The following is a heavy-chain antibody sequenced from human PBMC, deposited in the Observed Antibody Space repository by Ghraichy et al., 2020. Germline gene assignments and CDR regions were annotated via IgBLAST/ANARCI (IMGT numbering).Heavy chain of an antibody. CDR2: ISWNSGSI. CDR1: GFTFSDYA. V-gene: IGHV3-9*01. CDR3: AKEGPAVTCIPYFFDC. Sequence: SLNISCAASGFTFSDYAMHWVRQAPGKGLEWISGISWNSGSIGYADSVKGRFTISRDNAKNSLYLQMNSLRAEDTAFYYCAKEGPAVTCIPYFFDCWGQGTLVTVSS. D-gene: IGHD6-19*01. J-gene: IGHJ4*02.